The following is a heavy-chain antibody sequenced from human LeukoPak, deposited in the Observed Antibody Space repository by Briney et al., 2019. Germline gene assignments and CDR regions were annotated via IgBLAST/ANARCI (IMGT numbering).Heavy chain of an antibody. J-gene: IGHJ5*02. V-gene: IGHV3-64*01. Sequence: GGSLRLSCAASGFTFSSYAMHWVRQAPGKGLEYVSAINSNGGSTYYANSVKGRFTISRDNSKNTLYLQMGSLRAEDMAVYYCARRFSVGTTNWFDPWGQGTLVTVSS. CDR3: ARRFSVGTTNWFDP. CDR1: GFTFSSYA. CDR2: INSNGGST. D-gene: IGHD1-7*01.